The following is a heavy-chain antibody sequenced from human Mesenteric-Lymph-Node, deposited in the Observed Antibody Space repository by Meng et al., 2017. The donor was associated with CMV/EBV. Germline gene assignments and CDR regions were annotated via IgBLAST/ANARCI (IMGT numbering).Heavy chain of an antibody. Sequence: GESLKISCAASGFTFSSYEMNWVRQAPGKGLEWVSVIYSGGSTYYADSVKGRFTISRDNSKNTLYLQMNSLRAEDTAVYYCATSGNYYYGMDVWGQGTTVTVSS. CDR1: GFTFSSYE. CDR2: IYSGGST. J-gene: IGHJ6*02. CDR3: ATSGNYYYGMDV. V-gene: IGHV3-53*01. D-gene: IGHD1-14*01.